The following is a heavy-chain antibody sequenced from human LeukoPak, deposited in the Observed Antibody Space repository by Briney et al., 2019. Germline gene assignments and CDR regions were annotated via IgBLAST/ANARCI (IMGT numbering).Heavy chain of an antibody. CDR2: ISSSGGST. J-gene: IGHJ4*02. D-gene: IGHD2-15*01. CDR1: GFTFSIYA. CDR3: AKASWVVAPSVLDY. Sequence: TGGSLRLSCTASGFTFSIYAMIWVRQARGKGLEWVSAISSSGGSTYYADSVKGRFTIPRDNPKNTLYLQMNSLGAEDTAVYSCAKASWVVAPSVLDYWGQGTLVTVSS. V-gene: IGHV3-23*01.